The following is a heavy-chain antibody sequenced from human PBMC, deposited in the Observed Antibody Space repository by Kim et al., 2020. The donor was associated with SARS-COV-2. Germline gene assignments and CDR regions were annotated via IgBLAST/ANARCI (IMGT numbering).Heavy chain of an antibody. D-gene: IGHD2-15*01. V-gene: IGHV3-11*06. Sequence: GGSLRLSCAASGFTFSDYYMSWIRQAPGKGLEWVSYISSSSSYTNYADSVKGRFTISRDNAKNSLYLQMNSLRAEDTAVYYCAREGGYCSGGSCTGTGYFDLWGRGTPVTVSS. J-gene: IGHJ2*01. CDR3: AREGGYCSGGSCTGTGYFDL. CDR2: ISSSSSYT. CDR1: GFTFSDYY.